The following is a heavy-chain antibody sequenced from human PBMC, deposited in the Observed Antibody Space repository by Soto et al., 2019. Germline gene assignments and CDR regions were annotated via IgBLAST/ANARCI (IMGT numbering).Heavy chain of an antibody. J-gene: IGHJ4*02. CDR2: INHSGST. D-gene: IGHD3-10*01. CDR3: SWAGFGEFVDY. CDR1: GGSFSGYY. Sequence: KSSETLSLTCAVYGGSFSGYYWSWIRQPPGKGLEWIGEINHSGSTNYNPSLKSRVTISVDTSKNQFSLKLSSVTAADTAVYYCSWAGFGEFVDYWGQGTLVTVSS. V-gene: IGHV4-34*01.